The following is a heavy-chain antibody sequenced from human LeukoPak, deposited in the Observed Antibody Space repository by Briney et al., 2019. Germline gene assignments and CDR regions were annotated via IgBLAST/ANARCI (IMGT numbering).Heavy chain of an antibody. CDR2: IKSKTDGGTT. V-gene: IGHV3-15*01. CDR1: GFTFSNAW. Sequence: GGSLRLSCAASGFTFSNAWMSWVRQAPGKGLEWVGRIKSKTDGGTTDYAAPVKGRFTISRDDSKNTLYLQMNSLKTEDTAVYYCTLRQYYYDSSGYYEVDYWGQGTLVTVSS. D-gene: IGHD3-22*01. CDR3: TLRQYYYDSSGYYEVDY. J-gene: IGHJ4*02.